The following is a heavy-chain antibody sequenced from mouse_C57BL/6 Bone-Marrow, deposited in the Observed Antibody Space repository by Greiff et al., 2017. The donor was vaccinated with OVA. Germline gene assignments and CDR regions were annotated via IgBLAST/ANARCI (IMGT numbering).Heavy chain of an antibody. CDR2: IDPSDSYT. Sequence: VKLQQPGAELVKPGASVKLSCKASGYTFTSYWMQWVKQRPGQGLEWIGEIDPSDSYTNYNQKFKGKATLTVDTSSSTAYMQLSSLTSEDSAVNYCAEGWLPQAMDYWGQGTSVTVSS. V-gene: IGHV1-50*01. J-gene: IGHJ4*01. D-gene: IGHD2-3*01. CDR1: GYTFTSYW. CDR3: AEGWLPQAMDY.